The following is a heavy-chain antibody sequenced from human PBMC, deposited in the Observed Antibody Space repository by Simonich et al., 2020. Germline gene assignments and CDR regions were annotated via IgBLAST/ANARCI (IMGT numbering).Heavy chain of an antibody. Sequence: QVQLVQSGAEVKKPGASVKVSCKASGYTFTGYYIHWVRQAPGQGLEWIGWNNPHSGGKNYERKFQGRVTRTRDTSISTAYLGLSRLRSDDTAVYYCARSHIAAAGTGYFQHWGQGTLVTVSS. D-gene: IGHD6-13*01. J-gene: IGHJ1*01. CDR1: GYTFTGYY. CDR3: ARSHIAAAGTGYFQH. CDR2: NNPHSGGK. V-gene: IGHV1-2*02.